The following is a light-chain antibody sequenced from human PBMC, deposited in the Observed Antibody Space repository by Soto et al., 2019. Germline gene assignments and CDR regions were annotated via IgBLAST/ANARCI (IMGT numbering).Light chain of an antibody. V-gene: IGKV3-11*01. CDR2: DAS. CDR3: QQRRNWPPLT. J-gene: IGKJ4*01. Sequence: EMVVTQSPATLYLSPGERATLSCRASQSVSSYLACYQQKPGQAPRLLIYDASNRATGIPARFSGSRSGTDFTLIISSLENEDFAVYYCQQRRNWPPLTLGGGTKVEIK. CDR1: QSVSSY.